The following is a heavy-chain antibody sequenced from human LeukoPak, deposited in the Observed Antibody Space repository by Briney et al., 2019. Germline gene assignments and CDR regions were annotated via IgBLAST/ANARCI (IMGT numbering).Heavy chain of an antibody. CDR1: GGTFTSYA. CDR3: ATSDPDAWGRLSFDP. CDR2: IIPILATA. Sequence: SVKVSCKASGGTFTSYAISWVRQAPGQGLEWMGGIIPILATANYAQKFQGRVTITTDESTSTAYMELRRLRSEDTAVYYCATSDPDAWGRLSFDPWGQGTQVTVSS. J-gene: IGHJ5*02. V-gene: IGHV1-69*05. D-gene: IGHD3-16*01.